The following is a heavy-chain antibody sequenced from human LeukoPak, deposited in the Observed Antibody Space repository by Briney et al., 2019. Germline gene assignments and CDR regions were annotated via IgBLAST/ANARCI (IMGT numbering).Heavy chain of an antibody. CDR3: ARLYYYDSSGWGAFDI. Sequence: GGSLRLSCAASGFTFSSYEMNWVRQAPGKGLEWVSYISSSGSTIYYADSVKGRFIISRDNAKNSLYLQMNSLRAEDTAVYYCARLYYYDSSGWGAFDIWGQGTMVTVSS. CDR1: GFTFSSYE. J-gene: IGHJ3*02. CDR2: ISSSGSTI. D-gene: IGHD3-22*01. V-gene: IGHV3-48*03.